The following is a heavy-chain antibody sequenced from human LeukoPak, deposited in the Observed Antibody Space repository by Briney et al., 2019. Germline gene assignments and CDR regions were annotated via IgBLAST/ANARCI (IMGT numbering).Heavy chain of an antibody. V-gene: IGHV3-21*01. CDR3: ARDLGATGPYYFDY. D-gene: IGHD1-26*01. Sequence: GGSLRLSCAASGFTFSSYSMNWVRQAPGKGLEWVSSISSSSSYIYYADSVKGRFTISRDNAKNSLYLQMNSLGAEDTAVYYCARDLGATGPYYFDYWGQGTLDTVSS. CDR1: GFTFSSYS. J-gene: IGHJ4*02. CDR2: ISSSSSYI.